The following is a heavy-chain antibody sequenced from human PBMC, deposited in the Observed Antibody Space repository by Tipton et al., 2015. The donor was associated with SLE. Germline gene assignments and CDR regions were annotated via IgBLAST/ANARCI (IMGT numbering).Heavy chain of an antibody. Sequence: GSLRLSCAASGFTVSSNYMSWVRQAPGKGLEWVSVIYSGGSTYYADSVKGRFTISRDNSKNTLYLQMNSLRAEDTAVYYCARESLEWFGESYYYYGMDVWGQGTTVTVSS. CDR1: GFTVSSNY. J-gene: IGHJ6*02. D-gene: IGHD3-10*01. CDR2: IYSGGST. V-gene: IGHV3-53*01. CDR3: ARESLEWFGESYYYYGMDV.